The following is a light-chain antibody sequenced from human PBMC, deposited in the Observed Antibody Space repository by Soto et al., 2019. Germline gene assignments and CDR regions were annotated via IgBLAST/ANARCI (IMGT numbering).Light chain of an antibody. CDR2: RNN. CDR1: SSNIGSYY. J-gene: IGLJ2*01. V-gene: IGLV1-47*01. CDR3: AAWDDSLSGVL. Sequence: QSVLTQPPSASGTPGQRVTISCSGSSSNIGSYYVYWYQHLPGTAPKLLIYRNNQRPSGVPDRFSGSKSGTSASLAISGRRSEDEADYYCAAWDDSLSGVLFGGGTKLTVL.